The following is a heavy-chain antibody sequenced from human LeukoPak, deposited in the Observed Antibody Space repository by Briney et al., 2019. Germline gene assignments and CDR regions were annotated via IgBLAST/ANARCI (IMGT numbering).Heavy chain of an antibody. J-gene: IGHJ5*02. CDR3: ARHEYSGSYYGLSWFDP. V-gene: IGHV4-39*01. CDR2: IYYGGST. D-gene: IGHD1-26*01. Sequence: SETLSLTCTVSGGSISSSGYYWGWIRQPPGKGLEWIASIYYGGSTYYNPSIKSRVTISVDTSKNQLSLKLSSLTAADTAVYYCARHEYSGSYYGLSWFDPWGQGTLVTVSS. CDR1: GGSISSSGYY.